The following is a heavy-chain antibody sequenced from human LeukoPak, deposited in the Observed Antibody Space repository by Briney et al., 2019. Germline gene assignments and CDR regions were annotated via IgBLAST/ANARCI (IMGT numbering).Heavy chain of an antibody. Sequence: ASVKVSCKASGYTFTGYYMHWVRQAHGQGLEWMGWINPNSGGTNYAQKFQGRVTMTRDTSISTAYMELSRLRSDDTAVYYCAREVPSYSSSWYDYWGQGTLVTVSS. D-gene: IGHD6-13*01. J-gene: IGHJ4*02. CDR3: AREVPSYSSSWYDY. CDR2: INPNSGGT. V-gene: IGHV1-2*02. CDR1: GYTFTGYY.